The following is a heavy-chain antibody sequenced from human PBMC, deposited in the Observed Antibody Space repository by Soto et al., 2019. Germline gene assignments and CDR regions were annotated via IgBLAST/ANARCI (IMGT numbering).Heavy chain of an antibody. CDR2: ISGSGDST. V-gene: IGHV3-23*01. J-gene: IGHJ4*02. Sequence: GGSLRLSCAASGFTFSSYAMSWVRQAPGKGLEWVSGISGSGDSTYYADSVKGRFTISRDNSKNTLYLQMNSLRAEDTAVYYCAKEQKDSSSWSELNYWGQGTLVTVSS. D-gene: IGHD6-13*01. CDR1: GFTFSSYA. CDR3: AKEQKDSSSWSELNY.